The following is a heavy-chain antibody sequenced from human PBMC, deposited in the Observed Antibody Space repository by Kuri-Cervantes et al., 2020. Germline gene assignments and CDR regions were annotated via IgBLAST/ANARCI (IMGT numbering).Heavy chain of an antibody. CDR3: AKDSGSHRHIDY. D-gene: IGHD1-26*01. CDR1: GFTFDDYA. V-gene: IGHV3-9*01. Sequence: GGSLRLACAASGFTFDDYAMHWVRQAPGKGLEWVSGISWNRGSIGYADSVKGRFTISRDNAKNTLYLQMNSLRAEDTALYYCAKDSGSHRHIDYWGQGTRVTVSS. J-gene: IGHJ4*02. CDR2: ISWNRGSI.